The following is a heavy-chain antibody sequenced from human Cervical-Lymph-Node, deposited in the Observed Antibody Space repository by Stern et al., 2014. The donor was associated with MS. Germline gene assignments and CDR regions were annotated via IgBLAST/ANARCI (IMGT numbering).Heavy chain of an antibody. V-gene: IGHV3-21*01. CDR2: IRTSSRT. CDR1: GFNFSIYN. CDR3: ARDLGLDY. J-gene: IGHJ4*02. Sequence: VQLVQSGGGLVKPGGSLRLSCAASGFNFSIYNMNWVRQAPGQGLEWVSSIRTSSRTNYADSVSGRFTTSRDTATTSLFLLMCGLRAEDTAIYYGARDLGLDYWGQGILVTVSS.